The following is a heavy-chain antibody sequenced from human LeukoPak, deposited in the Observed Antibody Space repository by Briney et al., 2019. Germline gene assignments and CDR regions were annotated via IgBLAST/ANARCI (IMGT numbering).Heavy chain of an antibody. CDR1: GFTFSGSA. CDR3: AGPYDGTGYAFDY. V-gene: IGHV3-73*01. J-gene: IGHJ4*02. Sequence: GGSLRLSCAASGFTFSGSAMHGLRQASGKGPEWVGRIRSKANNYATAYAASVKGRFTISRDDSKNTAYLQMNSLKTEDTAVYYCAGPYDGTGYAFDYWGRGTLVTVSS. D-gene: IGHD3-22*01. CDR2: IRSKANNYAT.